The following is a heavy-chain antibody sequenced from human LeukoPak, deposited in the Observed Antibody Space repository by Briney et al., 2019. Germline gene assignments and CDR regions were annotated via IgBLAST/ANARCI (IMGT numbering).Heavy chain of an antibody. CDR1: GYTFTSYD. J-gene: IGHJ6*02. V-gene: IGHV1-8*01. CDR2: MNPNSGNT. CDR3: ARGYSSGWYDGPYYYYGMDV. D-gene: IGHD6-19*01. Sequence: ASVKVSCKASGYTFTSYDVNWVRQATGQGLEWMGWMNPNSGNTGYAQKFQGRVTMTRNTSISTAYMELSSLRSEDMAVYYCARGYSSGWYDGPYYYYGMDVWGQGTTVTVSS.